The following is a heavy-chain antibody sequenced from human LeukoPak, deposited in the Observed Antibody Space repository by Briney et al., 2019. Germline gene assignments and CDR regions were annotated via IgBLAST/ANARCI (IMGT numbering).Heavy chain of an antibody. CDR3: ARDNSVEDTAWWFDP. CDR2: INPNSGGT. CDR1: GGTFNSYA. V-gene: IGHV1-8*02. J-gene: IGHJ5*02. Sequence: ASVKVSCKASGGTFNSYAFNWVRQAPGQGLEWMGWINPNSGGTNYAQKFQGRVTMTRDMSTSTDYMELSSLRSEDTAVYYCARDNSVEDTAWWFDPWGQGTLVTVSS. D-gene: IGHD4-23*01.